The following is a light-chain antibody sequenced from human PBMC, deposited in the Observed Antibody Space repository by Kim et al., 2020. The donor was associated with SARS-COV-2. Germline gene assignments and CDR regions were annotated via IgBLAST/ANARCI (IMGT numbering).Light chain of an antibody. Sequence: VSPGQTATGTCSGDEWCDKYACWYQQTPGLSPVVVIYDATQRPAGIPHRFSGSTAVTTVTLTIGGPQAMEEAAYYCQASDSSTVVFGGGTQLTVL. CDR3: QASDSSTVV. V-gene: IGLV3-1*01. J-gene: IGLJ2*01. CDR1: EWCDKY. CDR2: DAT.